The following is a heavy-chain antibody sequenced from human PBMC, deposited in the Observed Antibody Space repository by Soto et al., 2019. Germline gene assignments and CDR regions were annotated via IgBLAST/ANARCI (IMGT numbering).Heavy chain of an antibody. CDR2: IYSGGST. D-gene: IGHD3-3*01. V-gene: IGHV3-53*02. CDR1: GFTVSSNY. Sequence: EVQLVETGGGLIQPGGSLRLSCAASGFTVSSNYMSWVRQAPGKGLEWVSVIYSGGSTYYADSVKGRFTISRDSSKNTLYLQMNSLRAEDTAVYYCARDGGFLEWRSYWYFDLWGRGTLVTVSS. CDR3: ARDGGFLEWRSYWYFDL. J-gene: IGHJ2*01.